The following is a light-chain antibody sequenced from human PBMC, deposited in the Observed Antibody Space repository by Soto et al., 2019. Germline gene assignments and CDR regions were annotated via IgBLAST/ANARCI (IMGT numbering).Light chain of an antibody. J-gene: IGLJ3*02. V-gene: IGLV2-14*03. CDR1: SSDVGGYNY. CDR3: TSYTTSSPYLV. CDR2: DVT. Sequence: QSALTQPASVSGSPGQSITISCTGTSSDVGGYNYVSWYQHHPGKAPKLMIYDVTNRTYGVSNRFSGSKSGNTGSLTISGLQAEDEADYYCTSYTTSSPYLVFGGGTQLTVL.